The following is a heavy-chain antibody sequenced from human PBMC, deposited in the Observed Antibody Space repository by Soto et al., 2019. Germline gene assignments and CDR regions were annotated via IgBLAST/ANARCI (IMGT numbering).Heavy chain of an antibody. CDR3: PAPLLNARDDACGYDSFGV. CDR1: GSSINGYY. V-gene: IGHV4-59*01. Sequence: SETLSLTCTLSGSSINGYYWNWIRQTPGNGPEWIGSVHYRGATKFRSSLKTRLYISVGTSETQFCLKLTSLTAADTAVYYCPAPLLNARDDACGYDSFGVWGQRTMVTV. CDR2: VHYRGAT. J-gene: IGHJ3*01. D-gene: IGHD3-22*01.